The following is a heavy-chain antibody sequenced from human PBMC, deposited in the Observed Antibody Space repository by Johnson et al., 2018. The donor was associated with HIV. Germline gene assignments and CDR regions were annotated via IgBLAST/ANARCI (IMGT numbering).Heavy chain of an antibody. V-gene: IGHV3-74*01. Sequence: VQLVESGGGLVQPGGSLRLSCAASRFTFSSYWMHWVRQAPGKGLVWVSRINSDGSSTTYADSVKGRFTISRDNGNNSLYLQMNSLRVEDTAVYYCAKDQWSSSWTNDAFDIWGQGTKVSVSS. CDR2: INSDGSST. CDR1: RFTFSSYW. D-gene: IGHD6-13*01. CDR3: AKDQWSSSWTNDAFDI. J-gene: IGHJ3*02.